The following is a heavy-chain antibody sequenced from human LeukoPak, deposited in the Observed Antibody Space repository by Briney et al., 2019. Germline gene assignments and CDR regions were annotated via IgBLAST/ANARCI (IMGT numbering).Heavy chain of an antibody. Sequence: GGSLRLSCEASGFTFSNAYMNWVRQAPGKGLEWLSFISSTSTTIFYADSVEGRFTISRDNAKNSLYLQMNSLRDEDTSVYYCARAAGGSYSTFDCWGQGTLVTVSS. CDR3: ARAAGGSYSTFDC. V-gene: IGHV3-48*02. CDR1: GFTFSNAY. CDR2: ISSTSTTI. J-gene: IGHJ4*02. D-gene: IGHD1-26*01.